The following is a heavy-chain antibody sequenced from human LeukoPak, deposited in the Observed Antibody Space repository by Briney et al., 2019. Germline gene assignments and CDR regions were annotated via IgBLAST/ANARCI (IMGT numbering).Heavy chain of an antibody. V-gene: IGHV4-38-2*01. J-gene: IGHJ5*02. D-gene: IGHD1-1*01. CDR3: AGNKETTGNGRPNWFDP. CDR2: IFQRGYS. CDR1: GYSIRSGYY. Sequence: SETLSLTCAVSGYSIRSGYYWGWIRPPPGKGVQWIGSIFQRGYSYYNPSLKSRVTISVDTSRNQFSLKLSSVTAADTAVYYCAGNKETTGNGRPNWFDPWGQGTLVTVSS.